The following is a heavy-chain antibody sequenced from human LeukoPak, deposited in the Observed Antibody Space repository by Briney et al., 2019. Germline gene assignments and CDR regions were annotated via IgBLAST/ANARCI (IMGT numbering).Heavy chain of an antibody. CDR3: AKDDVPSNWGTLGLFDY. Sequence: SGGSLRLSCAASGFTFSSYAMHWVRQAPGKGLEWVAVISYDGSNKYYADSVRGRFTISRDNSKNTLYLQMNSLRAEDTAVYYCAKDDVPSNWGTLGLFDYWGQGALVTVSS. V-gene: IGHV3-30-3*01. D-gene: IGHD7-27*01. CDR1: GFTFSSYA. CDR2: ISYDGSNK. J-gene: IGHJ4*02.